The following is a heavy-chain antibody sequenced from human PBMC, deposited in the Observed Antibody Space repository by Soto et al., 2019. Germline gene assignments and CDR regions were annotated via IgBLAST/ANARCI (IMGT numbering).Heavy chain of an antibody. CDR2: IYYSGNT. CDR3: ARRITRPERFDY. J-gene: IGHJ4*02. V-gene: IGHV4-39*01. D-gene: IGHD1-20*01. Sequence: QLQLQESGPGLVKPSETLSLTCTVSGGSISRSSDYWGWIRQPPGKGLEWIGNIYYSGNTYYNPSLQSRVTISVDTSKNPFSLKLTSATAADTAVYYCARRITRPERFDYWGQGALVTVSS. CDR1: GGSISRSSDY.